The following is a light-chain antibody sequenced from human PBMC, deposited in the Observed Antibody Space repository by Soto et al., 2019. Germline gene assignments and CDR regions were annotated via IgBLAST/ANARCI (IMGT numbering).Light chain of an antibody. J-gene: IGKJ2*01. V-gene: IGKV3-20*01. CDR3: QQYDTSPRT. CDR2: GAS. CDR1: QSVSRSF. Sequence: IVLTQSPGTLSLSPGERATLSCRASQSVSRSFLAWYQQKPGQAPRLLIYGASSRATGIPDRFSGSGSGTDFTLTISRLEPEDSALYYCQQYDTSPRTFGQGTKLEI.